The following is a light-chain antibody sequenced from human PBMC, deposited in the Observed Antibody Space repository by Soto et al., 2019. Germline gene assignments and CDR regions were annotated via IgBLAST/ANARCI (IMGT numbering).Light chain of an antibody. V-gene: IGLV2-14*03. Sequence: QSALTQPASVSGSPGQSITISCTGTSSDVGAYDSVSWYQQLPAKAPKLMIYDVSNRPSGVSFRFSGSKSGNTASLTISGLQAEDEADYYCSSYTSSVTYVFGTGTQLTVL. J-gene: IGLJ1*01. CDR2: DVS. CDR1: SSDVGAYDS. CDR3: SSYTSSVTYV.